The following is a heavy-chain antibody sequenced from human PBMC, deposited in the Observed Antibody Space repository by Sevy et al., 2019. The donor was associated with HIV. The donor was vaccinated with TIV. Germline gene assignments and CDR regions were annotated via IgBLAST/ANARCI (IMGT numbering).Heavy chain of an antibody. CDR2: ISTYTGNT. D-gene: IGHD2-15*01. CDR1: GYSFTSYG. J-gene: IGHJ4*02. V-gene: IGHV1-18*04. Sequence: ASVKVSCKASGYSFTSYGISWVRQALGQGLEWMGWISTYTGNTNYAQKLQVRVTMTTDRSTSTAYMELRSLRSDDTGIYYCARAEKYCSGGGCYSDYWGQGTQVTVSS. CDR3: ARAEKYCSGGGCYSDY.